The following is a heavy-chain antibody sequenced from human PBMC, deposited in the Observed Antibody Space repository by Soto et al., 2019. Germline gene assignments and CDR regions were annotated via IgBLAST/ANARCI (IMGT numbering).Heavy chain of an antibody. CDR3: ARAGGARSSWYWLVY. CDR2: INHSGST. D-gene: IGHD6-13*01. CDR1: GGSFSGYY. Sequence: SETLSLTCAVYGGSFSGYYWSWIRQPPGKGLEWIGEINHSGSTNYNPSLKSRVTIAVDTSKNQFSLKLSSVTAADTAGYYCARAGGARSSWYWLVYWGQGTLVTVSS. V-gene: IGHV4-34*01. J-gene: IGHJ4*02.